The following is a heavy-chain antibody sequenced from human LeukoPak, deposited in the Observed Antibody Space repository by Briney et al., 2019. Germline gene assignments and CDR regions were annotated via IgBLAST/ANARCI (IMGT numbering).Heavy chain of an antibody. CDR3: AKDSTDYGDFDS. CDR2: ISGSGGST. Sequence: GGSLRLCCAASGFTFTNHDMSWVRQAPGQGLEWVAGISGSGGSTYYADSVKGHFTVSRDNSKNTLFLQMNSLRAEDTAVYYCAKDSTDYGDFDSWGQGTLVTVS. D-gene: IGHD4-17*01. CDR1: GFTFTNHD. V-gene: IGHV3-23*01. J-gene: IGHJ4*02.